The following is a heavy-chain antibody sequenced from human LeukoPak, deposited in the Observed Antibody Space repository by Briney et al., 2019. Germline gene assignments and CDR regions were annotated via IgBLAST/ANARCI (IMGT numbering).Heavy chain of an antibody. CDR2: IIVRDGNT. D-gene: IGHD3-10*01. V-gene: IGHV1-18*01. CDR1: GYTFSSFG. CDR3: ARDRYYGLGSHPEGGGMDV. Sequence: ASVKVSCKASGYTFSSFGTTWVRQAPGQGLEWMGWIIVRDGNTEYAQKFQDRVTMTTDTSTTTAYMELTSLRSDDTAMYYCARDRYYGLGSHPEGGGMDVWGQGTTVTVSS. J-gene: IGHJ6*02.